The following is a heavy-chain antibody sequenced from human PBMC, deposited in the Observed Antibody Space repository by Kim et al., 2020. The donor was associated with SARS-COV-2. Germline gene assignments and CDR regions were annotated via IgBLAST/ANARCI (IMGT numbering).Heavy chain of an antibody. CDR3: ARQAYYYDSSGYYSSEYFQH. V-gene: IGHV1-18*04. D-gene: IGHD3-22*01. J-gene: IGHJ1*01. CDR2: ISAYNGNT. CDR1: GYTFTSYG. Sequence: ASVKVSCKASGYTFTSYGISWVRQAPGQGLEWMGWISAYNGNTNYAQKLQGRVTMTTDTSTSTAYMELRSLRSDDTAVYYCARQAYYYDSSGYYSSEYFQHWGQGTLVTVSS.